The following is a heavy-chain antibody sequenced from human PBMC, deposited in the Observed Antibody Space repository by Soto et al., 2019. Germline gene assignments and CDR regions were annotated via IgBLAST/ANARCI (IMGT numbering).Heavy chain of an antibody. V-gene: IGHV1-24*01. CDR3: ATIKYYYDSSGYTHAPGLNAFDI. J-gene: IGHJ3*02. Sequence: ASVKVSCKVSGYTLTELSMHWVRQAPGKGLEWMGGFDPEDGETIYAQKFQGRVTMTEGTSTDTAYMELSSLRSEDTAVYYCATIKYYYDSSGYTHAPGLNAFDIWGQGTMVTVSS. D-gene: IGHD3-22*01. CDR1: GYTLTELS. CDR2: FDPEDGET.